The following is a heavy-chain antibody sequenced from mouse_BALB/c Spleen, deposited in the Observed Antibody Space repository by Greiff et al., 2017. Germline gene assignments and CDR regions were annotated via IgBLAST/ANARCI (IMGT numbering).Heavy chain of an antibody. V-gene: IGHV3-2*02. CDR1: GYSITSDYA. CDR2: ISYSGST. D-gene: IGHD1-1*01. CDR3: ARYYAPNWYFDV. J-gene: IGHJ1*01. Sequence: EVQLQESGPGLVKPSQSLSLTCTVTGYSITSDYAWNWIRQFPGNKLEWMGYISYSGSTSYNPSLKSRISITRDTSKNQFFLQLNSVTTEDTATYYCARYYAPNWYFDVWGAGTTVTVSS.